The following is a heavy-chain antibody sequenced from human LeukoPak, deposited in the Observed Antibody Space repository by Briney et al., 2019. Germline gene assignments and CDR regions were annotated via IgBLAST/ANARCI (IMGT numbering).Heavy chain of an antibody. D-gene: IGHD3-9*01. V-gene: IGHV3-30-3*01. Sequence: PVGSLRLSCVVSGFTFRTYAMHWVRPAPGKGVEWVAVVSYDRSKKYYADSVQGRITISRDNMKKTLPLQMNSLRADDTAVYYCARDSHYYDPAGYYSRGEYYHHGMDAWGKGTTVTASS. CDR2: VSYDRSKK. CDR3: ARDSHYYDPAGYYSRGEYYHHGMDA. CDR1: GFTFRTYA. J-gene: IGHJ6*04.